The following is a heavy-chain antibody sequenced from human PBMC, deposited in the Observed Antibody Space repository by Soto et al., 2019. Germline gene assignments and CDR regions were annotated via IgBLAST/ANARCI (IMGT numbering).Heavy chain of an antibody. CDR3: ARVPGR. V-gene: IGHV4-30-2*01. D-gene: IGHD2-2*01. CDR2: IYHSGSN. Sequence: QLQLQESGSGLVKPSQTLSLTCAVSGGSISSGGYSWSWIRQPPGKGLEWIGYIYHSGSNNYTPSXXSXLTTAVDRSRNQSSTKLSSATAANTARYSWARVPGRWGQGSLVTVSS. CDR1: GGSISSGGYS. J-gene: IGHJ4*02.